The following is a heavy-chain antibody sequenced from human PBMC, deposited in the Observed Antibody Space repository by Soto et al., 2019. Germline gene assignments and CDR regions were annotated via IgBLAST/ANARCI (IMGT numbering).Heavy chain of an antibody. CDR1: GGTFSTYT. Sequence: SVKVSCKDSGGTFSTYTITWVRQAPGQGLEWMGRIIPIIGIINYAQKFQGRVTITADKFTGTAYMELTRLRSDDTAVYYCAGDPDSHYKESHGSSDPWGR. J-gene: IGHJ2*01. V-gene: IGHV1-69*04. CDR2: IIPIIGII. CDR3: AGDPDSHYKESHGSSDP. D-gene: IGHD3-10*01.